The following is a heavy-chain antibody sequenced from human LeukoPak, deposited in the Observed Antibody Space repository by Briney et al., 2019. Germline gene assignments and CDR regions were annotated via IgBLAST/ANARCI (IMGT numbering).Heavy chain of an antibody. Sequence: GGSLRLSCAASGFTVSSNYMSWVRQAPGKGLEWVSVIYSGGSTYYADSVKGRFTISRDNSKNTLYLQMNSLRAEDTAVYYCARDKKDLWLQLDLVAFDIWGQGTMVTVSS. CDR3: ARDKKDLWLQLDLVAFDI. CDR2: IYSGGST. CDR1: GFTVSSNY. J-gene: IGHJ3*02. V-gene: IGHV3-53*01. D-gene: IGHD5-24*01.